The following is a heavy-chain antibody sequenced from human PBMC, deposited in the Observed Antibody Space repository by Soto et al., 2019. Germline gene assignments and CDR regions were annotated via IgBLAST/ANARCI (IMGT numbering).Heavy chain of an antibody. CDR1: GGTFSSYA. CDR3: AREVACGDCYLRHDAFDI. CDR2: IVPIFGTA. V-gene: IGHV1-69*13. J-gene: IGHJ3*02. D-gene: IGHD2-21*02. Sequence: ASVKVSCKASGGTFSSYAISWVRQAPGQGLEWMGGIVPIFGTANYAQKFQGRVTITADESTSTAYMELSSLRSEDTAVYYCAREVACGDCYLRHDAFDIWGQGTMVTVSS.